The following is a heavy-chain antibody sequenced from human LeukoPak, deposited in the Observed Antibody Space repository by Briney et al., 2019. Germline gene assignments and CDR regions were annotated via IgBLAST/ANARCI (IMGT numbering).Heavy chain of an antibody. Sequence: GGSLRLSCAASGFTFSSYWMHWVRQAPGKGLVWVSRINTDGSSTSYADSVKGRFTISRDNAKNSLYLQMNSLRAEDTAVYYCARAAGFGELSFGYWGQGTLVTVSS. CDR1: GFTFSSYW. CDR3: ARAAGFGELSFGY. J-gene: IGHJ4*02. V-gene: IGHV3-74*01. D-gene: IGHD3-10*01. CDR2: INTDGSST.